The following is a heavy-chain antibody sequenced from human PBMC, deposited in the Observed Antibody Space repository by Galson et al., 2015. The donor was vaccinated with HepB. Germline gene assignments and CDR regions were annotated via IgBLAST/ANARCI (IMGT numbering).Heavy chain of an antibody. D-gene: IGHD3-10*01. Sequence: SLRLSCAASGFSFSTYWMNWVRQAPGKGLEWVANIKQGGSETYYVESVRGRFTISRDDAKNSLYLQVNSLTAEDTAVYYCATSRRYDSGYYYDMDYWGQGTLVTVSS. CDR2: IKQGGSET. CDR1: GFSFSTYW. CDR3: ATSRRYDSGYYYDMDY. V-gene: IGHV3-7*01. J-gene: IGHJ4*02.